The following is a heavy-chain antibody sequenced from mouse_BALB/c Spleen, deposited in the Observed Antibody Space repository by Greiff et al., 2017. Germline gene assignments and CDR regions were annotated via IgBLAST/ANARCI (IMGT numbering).Heavy chain of an antibody. CDR3: ARWDYYDRDAMDY. J-gene: IGHJ4*01. CDR1: GFTFSSFG. Sequence: EVKLMESGGGLVKPGGSLKLSCAASGFTFSSFGMHWVRQAPEKGLEWVAYISSGSSTIYYADTVKGRFTISRDNPKNTLFLQMTSLRSDDTAMYYCARWDYYDRDAMDYWGQGTSVTVSS. D-gene: IGHD2-4*01. V-gene: IGHV5-17*02. CDR2: ISSGSSTI.